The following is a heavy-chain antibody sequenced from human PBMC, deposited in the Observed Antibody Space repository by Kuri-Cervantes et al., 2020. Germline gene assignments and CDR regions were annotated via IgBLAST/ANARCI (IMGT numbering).Heavy chain of an antibody. J-gene: IGHJ4*02. CDR3: AREGGSSGRAGYFDY. CDR1: GFTFKTYA. V-gene: IGHV3-23*01. CDR2: ISGNNIST. D-gene: IGHD6-19*01. Sequence: GESLKISCAASGFTFKTYAMSWVRQAPGKGLEWVSAISGNNISTYFADSVKGRFTISRDNSRDTLNLEMDSLTFEDAAVYYCAREGGSSGRAGYFDYWGQGTLVTVSS.